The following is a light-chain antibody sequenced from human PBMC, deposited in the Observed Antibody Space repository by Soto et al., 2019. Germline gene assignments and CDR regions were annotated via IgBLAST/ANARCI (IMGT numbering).Light chain of an antibody. Sequence: DIQMTQSPSSLSASVGDRVTITCRASESISTYVNWFQQKPGKAPRLLIHDSSSLQSGVPSRFSGSGSGTDFTLTISSLQPEDFAVYYCQQCGSSPPWTFGQGTKVDIK. CDR2: DSS. V-gene: IGKV1-39*01. CDR3: QQCGSSPPWT. CDR1: ESISTY. J-gene: IGKJ1*01.